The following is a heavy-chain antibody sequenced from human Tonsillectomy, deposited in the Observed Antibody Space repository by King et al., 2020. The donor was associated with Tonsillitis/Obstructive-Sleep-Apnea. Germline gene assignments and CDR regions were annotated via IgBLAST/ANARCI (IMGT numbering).Heavy chain of an antibody. CDR2: VKSKTDGGTT. Sequence: VQLVESGGGLVKPGGSLRLSCAASGFTFSNAWMSWVRPAPGKGLEWVGRVKSKTDGGTTDYAAPVKGRFTLSRDDSKNTLYLQMNSLKTEDTAVYYCTTAMDYYYYYIDVWGKGTTVTVSS. CDR3: TTAMDYYYYYIDV. J-gene: IGHJ6*03. D-gene: IGHD3-10*01. CDR1: GFTFSNAW. V-gene: IGHV3-15*01.